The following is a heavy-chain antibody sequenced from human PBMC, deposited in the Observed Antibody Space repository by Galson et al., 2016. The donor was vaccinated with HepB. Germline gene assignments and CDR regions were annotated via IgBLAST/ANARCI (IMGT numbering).Heavy chain of an antibody. CDR1: GYTFSLYD. Sequence: SVKVSCKASGYTFSLYDINWVRQAAGQGLEWMGWMNPNSGNTGYAQKFQGRVTMTRDTSVTTAYMELTSLSSEDTAVYYCARAITMVPDVWGQGTTVAVSS. J-gene: IGHJ6*02. D-gene: IGHD3-10*01. CDR2: MNPNSGNT. V-gene: IGHV1-8*01. CDR3: ARAITMVPDV.